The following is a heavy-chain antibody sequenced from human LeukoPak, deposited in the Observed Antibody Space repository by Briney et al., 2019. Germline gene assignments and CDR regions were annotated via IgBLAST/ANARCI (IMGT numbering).Heavy chain of an antibody. CDR1: GGSISSYY. CDR3: ARQSIAARRAFDI. D-gene: IGHD6-6*01. J-gene: IGHJ3*02. V-gene: IGHV4-59*08. CDR2: SYYSGST. Sequence: SETLSLTCSVSGGSISSYYWSWIRQPPGKGLEYIGYSYYSGSTDYNPSLKSRVTISVDTSNQFSLMLTSVTAADTAVYYCARQSIAARRAFDIWGQGTTVTVSS.